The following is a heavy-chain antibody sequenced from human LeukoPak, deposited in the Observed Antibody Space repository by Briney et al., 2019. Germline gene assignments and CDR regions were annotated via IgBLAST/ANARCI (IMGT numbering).Heavy chain of an antibody. CDR3: AKDNTYDWDYIDR. D-gene: IGHD3-16*01. V-gene: IGHV3-30*04. CDR1: GFTFTNYA. J-gene: IGHJ4*02. Sequence: PGGSLRLSCAASGFTFTNYAMNWVRQAPGKGLEWVATISYDGSSEYYADSTKGRFTISRDNSKTTLYLQMNSLRVADTAVYYCAKDNTYDWDYIDRWGRGILVTVSS. CDR2: ISYDGSSE.